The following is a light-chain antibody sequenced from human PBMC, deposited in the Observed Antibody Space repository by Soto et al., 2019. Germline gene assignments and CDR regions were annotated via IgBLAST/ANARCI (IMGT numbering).Light chain of an antibody. CDR1: QHVLSN. V-gene: IGKV3-15*01. CDR3: QQYNNWPIT. J-gene: IGKJ5*01. CDR2: GAS. Sequence: VMTQSPDTLSGSPGERATLSCRASQHVLSNLAWYQQTPGQAPRLLIYGASTRATGIPARFSGSGSGTEFTLTISSLQSEDFAVYYCQQYNNWPITFGQGTRLEIK.